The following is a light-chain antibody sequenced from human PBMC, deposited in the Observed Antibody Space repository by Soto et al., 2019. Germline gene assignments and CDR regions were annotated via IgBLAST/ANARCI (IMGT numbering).Light chain of an antibody. CDR1: QSISSW. J-gene: IGKJ1*01. Sequence: DIQMTQSPSTLSASVGDRVTITCRASQSISSWLAWYQQKPGKAPKLLIYKASSLESGVPSRFIGSGSGTEFTLTISSLLPDHFPIYYCQQYNTYWTCGQGTKVEIK. CDR2: KAS. CDR3: QQYNTYWT. V-gene: IGKV1-5*03.